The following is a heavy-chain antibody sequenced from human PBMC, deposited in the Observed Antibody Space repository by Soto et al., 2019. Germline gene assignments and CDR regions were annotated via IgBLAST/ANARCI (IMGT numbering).Heavy chain of an antibody. CDR3: AKDRSSSLDAMDV. CDR1: VFAFIRYG. J-gene: IGHJ6*02. D-gene: IGHD6-13*01. Sequence: GWSLRLACASSVFAFIRYGMHWVRQAPDKGLEWVAVIWYDGTDNYYADSVRGRFTISRDTSKNTLYLQVDSLRVDDTAVYYCAKDRSSSLDAMDVWGQGTTVTVSS. V-gene: IGHV3-33*06. CDR2: IWYDGTDN.